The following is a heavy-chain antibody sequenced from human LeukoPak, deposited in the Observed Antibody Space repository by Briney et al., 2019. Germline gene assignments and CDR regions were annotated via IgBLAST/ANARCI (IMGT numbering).Heavy chain of an antibody. CDR2: ISPSGGST. J-gene: IGHJ3*02. V-gene: IGHV1-46*01. CDR1: GHTFTSFY. D-gene: IGHD2-15*01. Sequence: ASVKVSCKASGHTFTSFYMHWVRQAPGHGLEWMGVISPSGGSTTYAQKFQGRVTMTRDMSSSTAYRELSSLRSEDTAVYYCARVRVGAEDAFDIWGQGTMVTVSS. CDR3: ARVRVGAEDAFDI.